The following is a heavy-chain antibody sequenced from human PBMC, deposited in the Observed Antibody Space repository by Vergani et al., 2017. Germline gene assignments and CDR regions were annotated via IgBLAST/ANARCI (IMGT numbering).Heavy chain of an antibody. CDR2: IYHSGST. V-gene: IGHV4-38-2*01. J-gene: IGHJ4*02. D-gene: IGHD3-10*01. Sequence: QVQLQESGPGLVKPSETLSLTCAVPGYSISRGYYWGWIRQPPGKGLEWIGSIYHSGSTYYNPSLKSRVTISVDTSKNQFSLKLSSVTAADTAVYYCARSMITMVRGVITLRGPFDYWGQGTLVTVSS. CDR3: ARSMITMVRGVITLRGPFDY. CDR1: GYSISRGYY.